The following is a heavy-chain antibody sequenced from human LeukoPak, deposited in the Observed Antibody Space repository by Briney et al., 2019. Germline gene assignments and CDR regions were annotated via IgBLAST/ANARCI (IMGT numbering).Heavy chain of an antibody. J-gene: IGHJ4*02. D-gene: IGHD6-19*01. CDR2: ISGGGPVT. V-gene: IGHV3-23*01. CDR3: ARRGSSGWYDY. CDR1: GFTFSSYA. Sequence: GGSLRLSCAASGFTFSSYAMSWVRQAPGKGLECVSAISGGGPVTYYTDSVKGRFTISRDNSRNTLYLEMDSLRAEDTAVYYCARRGSSGWYDYWGQGTLVTVSS.